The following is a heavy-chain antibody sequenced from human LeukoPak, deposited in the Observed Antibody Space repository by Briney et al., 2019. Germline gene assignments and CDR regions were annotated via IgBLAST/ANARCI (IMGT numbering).Heavy chain of an antibody. Sequence: ISSSSSYIYYADSVKGRFTISRDNAKNSLYLQMNSLRAEDTAVYYCARAWSAGSGNSAFDIWGQGTMVTVSS. D-gene: IGHD3-10*01. J-gene: IGHJ3*02. V-gene: IGHV3-21*01. CDR2: ISSSSSYI. CDR3: ARAWSAGSGNSAFDI.